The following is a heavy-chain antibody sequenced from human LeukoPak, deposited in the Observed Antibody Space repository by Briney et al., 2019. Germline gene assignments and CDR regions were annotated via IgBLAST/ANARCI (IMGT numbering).Heavy chain of an antibody. CDR2: IIPILGIA. V-gene: IGHV1-69*04. J-gene: IGHJ5*02. Sequence: ASVKVSRKPSVGTFSSYAISWVRQAPGQGLAWVGRIIPILGIANYAQKFQGRVTITADTSTSTAYMELSSLRSEDTAVYYCARDRLVVVVAAWWFDPWGQGTLVTVSS. D-gene: IGHD2-15*01. CDR3: ARDRLVVVVAAWWFDP. CDR1: VGTFSSYA.